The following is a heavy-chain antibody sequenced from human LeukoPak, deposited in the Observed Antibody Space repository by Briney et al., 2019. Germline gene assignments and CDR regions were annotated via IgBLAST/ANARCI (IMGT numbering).Heavy chain of an antibody. CDR3: VNYYDSSDYQQPNHFDY. Sequence: PSETLSLTCTVSGGSISSSNYYWGWLRQPPGKGLDWIGSIYYSGSTYYNPSLKSRFTISVDTSKNQFSLKLSSVTAADTAVYYCVNYYDSSDYQQPNHFDYWGQGTLVTVSS. V-gene: IGHV4-39*01. CDR2: IYYSGST. J-gene: IGHJ4*02. CDR1: GGSISSSNYY. D-gene: IGHD3-22*01.